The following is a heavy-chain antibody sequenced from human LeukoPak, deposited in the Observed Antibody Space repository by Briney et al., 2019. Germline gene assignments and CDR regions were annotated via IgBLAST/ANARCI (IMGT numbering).Heavy chain of an antibody. CDR1: GFTFSDYY. V-gene: IGHV3-11*06. D-gene: IGHD6-13*01. CDR2: ISSSSSYT. Sequence: PGGSERLSCAASGFTFSDYYMSWIRQAPGKGLEWVSYISSSSSYTNYADSVKGRFTISRDNAKNSLYLQMNSLRAEDTAVYYCAREWIPYSRDDYWGQGTLVTVSS. CDR3: AREWIPYSRDDY. J-gene: IGHJ4*02.